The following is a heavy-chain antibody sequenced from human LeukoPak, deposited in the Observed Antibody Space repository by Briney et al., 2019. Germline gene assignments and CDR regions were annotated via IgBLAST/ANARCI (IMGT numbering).Heavy chain of an antibody. CDR2: INHSGST. CDR1: GGSFSGYY. CDR3: ARGQGGWYRPSAEYFQH. J-gene: IGHJ1*01. V-gene: IGHV4-34*01. Sequence: SETLSLTCAVYGGSFSGYYWSWIRQPPGKGLEWIGEINHSGSTNYNPSLKSRVTISVDTSKNQFSLKLSSVTAADTAVHYCARGQGGWYRPSAEYFQHWGQGTLVTVSS. D-gene: IGHD6-19*01.